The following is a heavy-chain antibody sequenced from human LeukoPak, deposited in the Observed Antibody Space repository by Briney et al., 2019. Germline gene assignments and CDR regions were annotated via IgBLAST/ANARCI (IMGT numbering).Heavy chain of an antibody. CDR3: ARGISEYGSGSYYVGWFDP. J-gene: IGHJ5*02. Sequence: SETLSLTCAVYGGSFSGYYWSWIRQPPGKGLEWIGEINHSGSINYNPSLKSRVTISVDTSKNQFSLKLSSVTAADTAVYYCARGISEYGSGSYYVGWFDPWGQGTLVTVSS. CDR1: GGSFSGYY. V-gene: IGHV4-34*01. CDR2: INHSGSI. D-gene: IGHD3-10*01.